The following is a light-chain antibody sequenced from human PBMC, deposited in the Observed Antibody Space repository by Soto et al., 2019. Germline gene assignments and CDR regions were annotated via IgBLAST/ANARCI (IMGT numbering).Light chain of an antibody. V-gene: IGKV3-15*01. CDR1: QTVWST. Sequence: EIVMTQSPATLSVSPGERATLSCRASQTVWSTLAWYQQRPGQAPRLLIYGASTRATGIPARFSGSGSGTELTLSISSLQSEDFAVYYCQQYNKWPLTFGGGTKVEIK. J-gene: IGKJ4*01. CDR2: GAS. CDR3: QQYNKWPLT.